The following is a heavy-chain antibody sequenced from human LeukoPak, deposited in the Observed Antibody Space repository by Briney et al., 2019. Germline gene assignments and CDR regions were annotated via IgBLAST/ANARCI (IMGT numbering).Heavy chain of an antibody. J-gene: IGHJ4*02. CDR3: ARIRSDYDSSGYYHWFFDY. V-gene: IGHV4-59*08. Sequence: SETLSLTCTVSGGSIGSYYWSWIRQPPGKGLEWIGYIYYSGSTNYNPSLKSRVTISVDTSKNQFSLKLSSVTAADTAVYYCARIRSDYDSSGYYHWFFDYWGQGTLVTVSS. D-gene: IGHD3-22*01. CDR1: GGSIGSYY. CDR2: IYYSGST.